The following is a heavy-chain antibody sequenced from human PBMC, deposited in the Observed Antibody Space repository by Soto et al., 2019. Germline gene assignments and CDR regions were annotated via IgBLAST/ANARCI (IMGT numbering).Heavy chain of an antibody. D-gene: IGHD6-6*01. CDR3: ARERPSSDLSHNGLDV. Sequence: GGSLRLSCGGSGLTFSAYPMHWVRQPPGKGLEWVAVISNDGSKKYYADSVKGRFDISRDNSQNTLDLQMNSLRGEDTAVYYCARERPSSDLSHNGLDVWGQGTTVTVSS. CDR2: ISNDGSKK. CDR1: GLTFSAYP. J-gene: IGHJ6*02. V-gene: IGHV3-30*09.